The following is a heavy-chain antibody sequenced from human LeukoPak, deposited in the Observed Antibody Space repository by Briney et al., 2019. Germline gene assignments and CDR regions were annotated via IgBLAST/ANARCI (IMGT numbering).Heavy chain of an antibody. CDR2: VYASGDYNSGIN. J-gene: IGHJ4*02. Sequence: SQTLSLACTVSCPSINTYSWSWIRQTPGKGLEWIGYVYASGDYNSGINTYNPSLESRVTITVDTSKNQFALRLTSLTAADTAVYYCARGDQEFDYWGQGTRVTVSS. CDR3: ARGDQEFDY. V-gene: IGHV4-59*13. CDR1: CPSINTYS.